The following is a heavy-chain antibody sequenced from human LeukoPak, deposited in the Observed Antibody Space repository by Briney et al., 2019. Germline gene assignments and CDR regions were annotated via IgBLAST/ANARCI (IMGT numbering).Heavy chain of an antibody. J-gene: IGHJ4*02. V-gene: IGHV4-39*01. CDR1: GGSISSSSYY. CDR2: IYYSGST. CDR3: ARRNDIYIDY. Sequence: SETLSLTCTVSGGSISSSSYYWGWIRQPPGKGLEWIGSIYYSGSTYYNPSLKSRVTISVDTSKNQFSLKLSSVTAADTAVYYCARRNDIYIDYWGQRTLVTISS. D-gene: IGHD3-9*01.